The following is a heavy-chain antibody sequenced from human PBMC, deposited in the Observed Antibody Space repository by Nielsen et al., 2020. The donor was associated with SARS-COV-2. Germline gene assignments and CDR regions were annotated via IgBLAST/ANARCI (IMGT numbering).Heavy chain of an antibody. Sequence: GGSLRLSCAASGFTFSDYYMSWIRQPPGKGLEWVSYISTSSTYIKYADSVKGRFTISRDNARSSLYLQMNSLRAEDTAVYYCARGHVVVAATRAFDYWGQGTLVTVSS. CDR1: GFTFSDYY. D-gene: IGHD2-15*01. CDR3: ARGHVVVAATRAFDY. CDR2: ISTSSTYI. V-gene: IGHV3-11*03. J-gene: IGHJ4*02.